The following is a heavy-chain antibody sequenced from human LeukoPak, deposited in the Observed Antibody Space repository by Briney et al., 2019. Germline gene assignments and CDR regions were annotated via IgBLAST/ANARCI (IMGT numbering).Heavy chain of an antibody. D-gene: IGHD3-3*01. Sequence: GGSLRLSCAASGFTFSSYGMHWVRQAPGKGLEWVAFIRYDGSNTYYADSVKGRFTISRDNSKNTLYLQMNSLRAEDTAVYYCARDRNTDFWSGYYTNYFDYWGQGTLVTVSS. CDR3: ARDRNTDFWSGYYTNYFDY. CDR2: IRYDGSNT. J-gene: IGHJ4*02. CDR1: GFTFSSYG. V-gene: IGHV3-30*02.